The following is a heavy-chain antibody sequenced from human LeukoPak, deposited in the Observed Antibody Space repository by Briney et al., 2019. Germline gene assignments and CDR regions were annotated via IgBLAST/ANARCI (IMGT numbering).Heavy chain of an antibody. Sequence: GGSLRLSCAASGFTFSNAWMSWVRQAPGKGLEWVGRIKSKTDGGTTDYAAPVKGRFTISRDDSKNTPYLQMNSLKTEDTAVYYCTTAHYYDSSGYYVDYWGQGTLVTVSS. CDR1: GFTFSNAW. J-gene: IGHJ4*02. D-gene: IGHD3-22*01. CDR3: TTAHYYDSSGYYVDY. V-gene: IGHV3-15*01. CDR2: IKSKTDGGTT.